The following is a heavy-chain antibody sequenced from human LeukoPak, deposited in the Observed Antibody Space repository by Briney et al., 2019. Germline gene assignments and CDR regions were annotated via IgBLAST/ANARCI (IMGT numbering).Heavy chain of an antibody. J-gene: IGHJ6*02. Sequence: PSETLSLTCTVSGGSIRTDGSYWAWIRHPPGKGLEWIGSIYIDGITHYNSSLQSRVTLSIDTSKNQFSLKLTSVTAADTAVFYCVRLFTRAWEYRYGMDVWGQGTAVTVSS. CDR3: VRLFTRAWEYRYGMDV. V-gene: IGHV4-39*01. CDR2: IYIDGIT. CDR1: GGSIRTDGSY. D-gene: IGHD1-26*01.